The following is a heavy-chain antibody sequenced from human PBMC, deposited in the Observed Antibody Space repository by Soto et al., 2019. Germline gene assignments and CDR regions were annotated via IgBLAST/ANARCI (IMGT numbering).Heavy chain of an antibody. CDR3: ARANPTKYYDYVWGDYRRGGMDV. Sequence: QLQLVQSGAEVKKPGSSVKVSCKASGGTFSAYAISWVRQAPGQGLEWMGGILPLSGTTNYTQRFQGRVTISADKSTSTAYMALSRLRYEDTAVYYCARANPTKYYDYVWGDYRRGGMDVWGQGTTVTVSS. J-gene: IGHJ6*02. CDR1: GGTFSAYA. D-gene: IGHD3-16*02. V-gene: IGHV1-69*06. CDR2: ILPLSGTT.